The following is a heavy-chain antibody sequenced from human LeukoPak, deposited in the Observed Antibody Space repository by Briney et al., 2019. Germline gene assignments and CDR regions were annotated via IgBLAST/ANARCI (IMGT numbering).Heavy chain of an antibody. Sequence: GGSLRLSCAASGFTFSSYAMSWVRQAPGKGLEWVSGISGSGGTTHYADSVKGRFTISRDNSKNTLYLQMNSLRAEDTAVYYCANRNYYDSSGYYYAYYFDYWGQGTLVTVSS. CDR1: GFTFSSYA. V-gene: IGHV3-23*01. D-gene: IGHD3-22*01. CDR2: ISGSGGTT. CDR3: ANRNYYDSSGYYYAYYFDY. J-gene: IGHJ4*02.